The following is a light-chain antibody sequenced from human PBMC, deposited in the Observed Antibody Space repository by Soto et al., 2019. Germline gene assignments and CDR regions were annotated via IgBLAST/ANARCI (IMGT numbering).Light chain of an antibody. V-gene: IGLV1-51*02. CDR3: GTWDSSLSAYYV. CDR1: SSNIGNNY. Sequence: QAVVTQPPSVSAAPGQKVTISCSGSSSNIGNNYVSWYQQLPGTAPKLLIYENNKRPSGIPDRFSGSKSGTSATLGITGLQTGDEADYYCGTWDSSLSAYYVFGTGTKVTVL. CDR2: ENN. J-gene: IGLJ1*01.